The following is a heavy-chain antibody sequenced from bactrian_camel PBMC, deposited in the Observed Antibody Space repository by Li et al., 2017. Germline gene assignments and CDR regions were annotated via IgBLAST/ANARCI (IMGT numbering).Heavy chain of an antibody. CDR3: AAAWARWCTWSTEFVY. V-gene: IGHV3S53*01. Sequence: HVQLVESGGGSVQAGGSLRLSCAASGYTYSTICMGWFRQAPGKERERVATVSSDDTLSYADSVKGRFTISIDNAKSILYLQMNSLKPEDTGLYYCAAAWARWCTWSTEFVYRGQGTQVTVS. CDR2: VSSDDTL. D-gene: IGHD6*01. J-gene: IGHJ6*01. CDR1: GYTYSTIC.